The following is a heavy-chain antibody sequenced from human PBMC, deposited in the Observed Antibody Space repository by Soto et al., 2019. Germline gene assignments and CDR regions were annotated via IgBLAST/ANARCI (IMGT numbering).Heavy chain of an antibody. V-gene: IGHV3-33*01. Sequence: QVQLVESGGGVVQPGRSLRLSCAASGFTFSSYGMHWVRQAPGKGLEWVAVIWYDGSNKYYADSVKGRFTISRDNSKNTLYLQMNSLRAEATAVYYCASGRFLEWFGYWGQGTLVTVSS. J-gene: IGHJ4*02. CDR2: IWYDGSNK. CDR1: GFTFSSYG. D-gene: IGHD3-3*01. CDR3: ASGRFLEWFGY.